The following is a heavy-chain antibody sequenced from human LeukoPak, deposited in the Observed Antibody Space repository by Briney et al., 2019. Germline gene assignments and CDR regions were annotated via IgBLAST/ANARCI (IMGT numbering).Heavy chain of an antibody. Sequence: GESLKISCKGSGYSFTTYWIGWVRQMPGKGLEWMGIIYPGDSDTRYNPSFQGQVTISADKSISTAYLQWSSLKASDTAMYYCARHPAPTDYDSSGYPRVLIDYWGQGTLVTVSS. CDR2: IYPGDSDT. V-gene: IGHV5-51*01. D-gene: IGHD3-22*01. CDR1: GYSFTTYW. J-gene: IGHJ4*02. CDR3: ARHPAPTDYDSSGYPRVLIDY.